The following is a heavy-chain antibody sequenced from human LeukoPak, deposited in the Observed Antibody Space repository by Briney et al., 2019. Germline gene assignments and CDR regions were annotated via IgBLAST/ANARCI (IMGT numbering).Heavy chain of an antibody. CDR1: GFTFSSYA. J-gene: IGHJ4*02. CDR2: ISGSGGST. CDR3: AKDRGSGYYFDYFDY. D-gene: IGHD3-22*01. Sequence: GGSLRLSCAASGFTFSSYAMSWVRQAPGKGLEWVSAISGSGGSTYYADSVKGRFTISRDNSKNTLNLQMNSLRAEDTAVYYCAKDRGSGYYFDYFDYWGQGTLVTVSS. V-gene: IGHV3-23*01.